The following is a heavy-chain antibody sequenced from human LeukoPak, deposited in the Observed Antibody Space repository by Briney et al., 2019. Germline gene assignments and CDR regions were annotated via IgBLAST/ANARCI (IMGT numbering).Heavy chain of an antibody. D-gene: IGHD3-22*01. CDR3: AKGSQRSYDTSGYYY. J-gene: IGHJ4*02. CDR1: GFIFSSYG. Sequence: GGSLRLSCAASGFIFSSYGVHWVRQAPGKGLEWVAFIRYDGSNKYYADSVKGRFTISRDNSKNTLYLQMNSLRAEDTAVYYCAKGSQRSYDTSGYYYWGRGTLVTVSS. CDR2: IRYDGSNK. V-gene: IGHV3-30*02.